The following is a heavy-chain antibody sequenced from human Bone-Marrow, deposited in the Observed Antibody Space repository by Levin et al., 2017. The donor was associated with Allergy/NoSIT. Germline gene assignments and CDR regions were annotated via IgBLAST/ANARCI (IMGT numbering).Heavy chain of an antibody. CDR2: IYYSGST. CDR3: ARAIPSGGNSYYYYYMDV. Sequence: SETLSLTCTVSGGSISTYYWSWIRQPPEKRLEWIGYIYYSGSTKYNPSLKSRVTLLVDTTKNLFSLKLSSVTAADSAVYFCARAIPSGGNSYYYYYMDVWGKGTTVTVSS. J-gene: IGHJ6*03. V-gene: IGHV4-59*01. D-gene: IGHD4-23*01. CDR1: GGSISTYY.